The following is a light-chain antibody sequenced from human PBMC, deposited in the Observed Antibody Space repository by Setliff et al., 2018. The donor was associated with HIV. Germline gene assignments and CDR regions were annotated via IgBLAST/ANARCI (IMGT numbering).Light chain of an antibody. J-gene: IGLJ1*01. V-gene: IGLV1-44*01. CDR1: SSNIGRNT. Sequence: QSVLTQPPSASGTPGQRVTISCSGSSSNIGRNTVNWYQQLPGTAPKLLIYSNNQRPSGVPDRFSGSKSGTSAPLAISGLQSEDEADYYCAAWDDSLNGLYVFGTGTKVTVL. CDR2: SNN. CDR3: AAWDDSLNGLYV.